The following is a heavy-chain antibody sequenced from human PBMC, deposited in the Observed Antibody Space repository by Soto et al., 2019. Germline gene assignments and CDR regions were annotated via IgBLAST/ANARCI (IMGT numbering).Heavy chain of an antibody. Sequence: SGLGPPGGSLRLSCAASGFTFSSYGMHWVRQAPGKGLEWVAVIWYDGSNKYYAVSVKGRFTISRDNSKNTLYLQMNSLRAEDTAVYYCARFPPAISSSWYYFDYWGQGTLVTVSS. CDR3: ARFPPAISSSWYYFDY. V-gene: IGHV3-33*01. J-gene: IGHJ4*02. CDR1: GFTFSSYG. D-gene: IGHD6-13*01. CDR2: IWYDGSNK.